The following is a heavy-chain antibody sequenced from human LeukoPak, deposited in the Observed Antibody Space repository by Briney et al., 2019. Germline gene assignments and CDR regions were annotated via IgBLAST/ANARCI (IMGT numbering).Heavy chain of an antibody. CDR1: GFTFSGYS. V-gene: IGHV3-23*01. Sequence: QSGGSLRLSCAASGFTFSGYSMSWVRQAPGKGPEWVSTISGSGDATYYADSVKGRFTISRDNSKNTLYVQMNSLRAEDTAVYYCAKGRQSRGSLGFDYWGQGALVIVSS. J-gene: IGHJ4*02. CDR3: AKGRQSRGSLGFDY. D-gene: IGHD3-22*01. CDR2: ISGSGDAT.